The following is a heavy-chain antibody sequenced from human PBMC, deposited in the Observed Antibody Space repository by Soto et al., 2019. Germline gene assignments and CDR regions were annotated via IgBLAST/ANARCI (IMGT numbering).Heavy chain of an antibody. CDR1: GGSISSGGYS. D-gene: IGHD3-10*01. Sequence: SETLSLTCAVSGGSISSGGYSWSWIRQPPGKGLEWIGYIYHSGSTYYNPSLKSRVTISVDRSKNQFSLKLSSVTAADTAVYYCARASGGSPHPFDYWGQGTLVTVSS. J-gene: IGHJ4*02. CDR3: ARASGGSPHPFDY. V-gene: IGHV4-30-2*01. CDR2: IYHSGST.